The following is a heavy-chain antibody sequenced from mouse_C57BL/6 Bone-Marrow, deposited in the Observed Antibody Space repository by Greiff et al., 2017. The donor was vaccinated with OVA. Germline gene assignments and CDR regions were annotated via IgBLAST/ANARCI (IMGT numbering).Heavy chain of an antibody. V-gene: IGHV1-81*01. D-gene: IGHD1-1*01. CDR3: ARRTYGSSYAYYNV. CDR2: IYPRSGNT. Sequence: QAQLQQSGAELARPGASVKLSCKASGYTFTSYGISWVKQRTGQGLEWIGEIYPRSGNTYYNEKFKGKATLTADKSSSTAYMELRSLTSEDSAVYICARRTYGSSYAYYNVWGTGARVDNSS. CDR1: GYTFTSYG. J-gene: IGHJ1*03.